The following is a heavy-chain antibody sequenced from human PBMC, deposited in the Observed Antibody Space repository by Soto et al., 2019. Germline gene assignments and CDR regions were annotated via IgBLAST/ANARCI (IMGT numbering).Heavy chain of an antibody. CDR1: GFTFNDDA. V-gene: IGHV3-9*01. CDR2: ISWNSGTI. Sequence: EVQLVQSGGGLVQPGGSLRLSCAASGFTFNDDAMHWVRQAPGKGLEWVSGISWNSGTIGYVDSVKGRFTISRDNAKNSLYLQMNSVRAEDTAFYYCAKDRRGPKGYLGMDVWGQGTKVTVSS. CDR3: AKDRRGPKGYLGMDV. D-gene: IGHD5-18*01. J-gene: IGHJ6*02.